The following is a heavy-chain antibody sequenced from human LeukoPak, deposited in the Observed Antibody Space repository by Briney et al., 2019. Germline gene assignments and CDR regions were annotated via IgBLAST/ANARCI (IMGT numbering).Heavy chain of an antibody. CDR3: ARELDPYYGMDV. CDR1: GFTFNTYT. Sequence: GGSLRLSCAASGFTFNTYTMNWVRQAPGKGLEWVANIKQDGSEKYYVDSVKGRFTISRDNAKNSLYLQMNSLRAEDTAVYYCARELDPYYGMDVWGQGTTVTVSS. CDR2: IKQDGSEK. V-gene: IGHV3-7*01. J-gene: IGHJ6*02. D-gene: IGHD2-2*03.